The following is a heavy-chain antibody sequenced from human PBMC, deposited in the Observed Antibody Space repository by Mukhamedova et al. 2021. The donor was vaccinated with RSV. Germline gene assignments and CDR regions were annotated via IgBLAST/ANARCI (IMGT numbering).Heavy chain of an antibody. CDR2: VYTTGTT. J-gene: IGHJ3*02. Sequence: WGWIRQRAGSGLEWIGRVYTTGTTTYNPSFKSRATMSIDLSSNQFFLRLASVTAADKAVYFCASPSTGTSASDIWGQGTKVSVSA. D-gene: IGHD1-1*01. CDR3: ASPSTGTSASDI. V-gene: IGHV4-59*10.